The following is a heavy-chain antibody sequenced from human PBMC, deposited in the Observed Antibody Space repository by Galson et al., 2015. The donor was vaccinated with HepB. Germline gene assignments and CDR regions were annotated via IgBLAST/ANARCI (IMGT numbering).Heavy chain of an antibody. D-gene: IGHD4-17*01. CDR3: ARDNGGGDYVTSGWAY. CDR1: GFSFSNYG. V-gene: IGHV3-33*08. Sequence: SLRLSCAASGFSFSNYGMHWVRQAPGKGLEWVAVIWYDGSNEYYADSVKGRFTISRDNSKNTLYLQMNSLRAEDTAVYYCARDNGGGDYVTSGWAYWGQGTLVTVSS. CDR2: IWYDGSNE. J-gene: IGHJ4*02.